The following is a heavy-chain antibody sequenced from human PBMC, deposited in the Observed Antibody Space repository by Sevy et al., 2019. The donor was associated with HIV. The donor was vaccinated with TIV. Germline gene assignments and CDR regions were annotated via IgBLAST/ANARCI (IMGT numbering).Heavy chain of an antibody. J-gene: IGHJ4*02. V-gene: IGHV1-46*01. CDR2: INPSGGST. CDR3: ARDMPREGFDY. Sequence: ASVTVSCKASGYTFTSYYMHWVRQAPGQGLEWMGIINPSGGSTSYAQNFQGRVTMTRDTSTSTVYMELSSLRSEDTAVYYCARDMPREGFDYWGQGTLVTVSS. D-gene: IGHD2-2*01. CDR1: GYTFTSYY.